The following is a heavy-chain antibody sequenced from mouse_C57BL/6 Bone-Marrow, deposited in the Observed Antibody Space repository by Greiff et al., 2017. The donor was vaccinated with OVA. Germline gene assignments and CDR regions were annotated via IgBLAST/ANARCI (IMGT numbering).Heavy chain of an antibody. V-gene: IGHV5-12*01. CDR2: ISNGGGST. CDR1: GFTFSDYY. D-gene: IGHD2-1*01. J-gene: IGHJ4*01. Sequence: EVKVVESGGGLVQPGGSLKLSCAASGFTFSDYYMYWVRQTPEKRLEWVAYISNGGGSTYYPDTVKGRFTISRDNAKNTLYLQMSRLKSEDTAMYYCARRGNYPYYAMDYWGQGTSVTVSS. CDR3: ARRGNYPYYAMDY.